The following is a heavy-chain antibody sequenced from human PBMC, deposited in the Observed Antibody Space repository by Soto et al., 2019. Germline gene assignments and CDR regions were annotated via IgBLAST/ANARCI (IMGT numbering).Heavy chain of an antibody. D-gene: IGHD2-21*02. CDR3: AREIVTAGGNNYFDP. V-gene: IGHV4-4*02. J-gene: IGHJ5*02. CDR1: GGTFASSHW. Sequence: SATRSLTCVVSGGTFASSHWWSWFRQSPGRGLEWIGNVYHTGDTNFNPSLQSRVTFSVDKSNNQFSLRLTSVTAADTAVYFCAREIVTAGGNNYFDPWGPGTLVTVSS. CDR2: VYHTGDT.